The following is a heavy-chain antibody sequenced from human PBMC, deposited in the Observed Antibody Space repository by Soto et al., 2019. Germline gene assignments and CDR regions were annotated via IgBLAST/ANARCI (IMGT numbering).Heavy chain of an antibody. CDR1: GFTFSSYS. CDR2: ISSSSSYI. Sequence: GGSLRLSCAASGFTFSSYSMNWVRQAPGKGLEWVSSISSSSSYIYYADSVKGRFTISRDNAKNSLYLQMNSLRAEDTAVYYCARDRTQLLLYYFDYWGQGTLVTVS. V-gene: IGHV3-21*01. CDR3: ARDRTQLLLYYFDY. D-gene: IGHD2-2*01. J-gene: IGHJ4*02.